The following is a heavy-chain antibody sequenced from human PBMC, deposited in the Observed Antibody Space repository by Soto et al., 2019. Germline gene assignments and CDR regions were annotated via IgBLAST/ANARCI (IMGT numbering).Heavy chain of an antibody. CDR2: VIPILGQA. CDR3: ARVGGVGAPPGADF. CDR1: GGIFSSYA. V-gene: IGHV1-69*01. D-gene: IGHD1-26*01. J-gene: IGHJ4*02. Sequence: QVQLVQSGAEVKKPGSSVKVSCKASGGIFSSYAISWLRQAPGQGLVWMGAVIPILGQAYYAQNFQDRVTITADESTRTAYMDLISLRSDDTAVYFCARVGGVGAPPGADFWGQGTLVTVSS.